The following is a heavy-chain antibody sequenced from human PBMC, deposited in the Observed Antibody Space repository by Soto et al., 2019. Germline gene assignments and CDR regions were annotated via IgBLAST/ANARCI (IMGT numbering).Heavy chain of an antibody. Sequence: PSETLSLTFTFSGGSISGYYWSWIRQPPGKGLEWIGYMYNTGSTVYNPSFKSRVTISVDTSKNQFSLKLNSVTAADTAVYYCARDLWGYCGTDCYPLDVWGQGTTVTVS. CDR2: MYNTGST. V-gene: IGHV4-59*01. D-gene: IGHD2-21*02. CDR3: ARDLWGYCGTDCYPLDV. J-gene: IGHJ6*02. CDR1: GGSISGYY.